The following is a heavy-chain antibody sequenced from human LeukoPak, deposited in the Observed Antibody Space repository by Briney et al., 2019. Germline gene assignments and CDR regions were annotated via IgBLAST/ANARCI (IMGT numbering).Heavy chain of an antibody. D-gene: IGHD2-2*01. J-gene: IGHJ5*02. CDR2: IYYSGST. Sequence: SQTLSLTCTVSGGSISSGDYYWSWIRQPPGKGLEWIGYIYYSGSTYCNPSLKSRGTISVDTSKNQFSLKLSSVTAADTAVYYCARAIGYCSSTSCYGGWFDPWGQGTLVTVSS. CDR3: ARAIGYCSSTSCYGGWFDP. V-gene: IGHV4-30-4*01. CDR1: GGSISSGDYY.